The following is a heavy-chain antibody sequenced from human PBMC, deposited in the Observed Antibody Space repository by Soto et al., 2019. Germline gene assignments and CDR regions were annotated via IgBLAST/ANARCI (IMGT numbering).Heavy chain of an antibody. Sequence: EVQLAESGGGLVQVGGSLRLSCVVSGLSFSDHAMNWVRQAPGKGLDWVSYISVDSETIYYADSVKGRFTISRDNSKNTLYLQMNSLRAEDTAVYYCARDNPSDYGDYVGFDPWGQGTLVTVSS. CDR2: ISVDSETI. V-gene: IGHV3-48*01. J-gene: IGHJ5*02. CDR3: ARDNPSDYGDYVGFDP. CDR1: GLSFSDHA. D-gene: IGHD4-17*01.